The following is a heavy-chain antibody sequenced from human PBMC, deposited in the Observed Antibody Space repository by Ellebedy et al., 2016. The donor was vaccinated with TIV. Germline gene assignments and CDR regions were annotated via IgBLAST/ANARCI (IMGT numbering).Heavy chain of an antibody. Sequence: GGSLRLSCAASGFTFSTYGMLWLRQAPGKGLDWVAAISYEGSTKYYADSVKGRFTISRDDSKNTLYLQMNSLRPEDTAVYYCARAIYGASYLWGRGTLVTVSS. CDR2: ISYEGSTK. V-gene: IGHV3-30*03. D-gene: IGHD4-17*01. CDR3: ARAIYGASYL. CDR1: GFTFSTYG. J-gene: IGHJ2*01.